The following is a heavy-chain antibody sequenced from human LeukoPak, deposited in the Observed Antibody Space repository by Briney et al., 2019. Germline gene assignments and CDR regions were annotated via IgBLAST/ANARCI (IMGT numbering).Heavy chain of an antibody. D-gene: IGHD2/OR15-2a*01. CDR1: GYSISSGYY. J-gene: IGHJ4*02. CDR2: INWNGGST. Sequence: PSETLSLTCTVSGYSISSGYYWGWIRQPPGKGLEWVSGINWNGGSTGYADSVKGRFTISRDNSENSLYLQMDSLTAEDTAVYYCTRKGSQWDFLVDYWGQGTRVAVSP. CDR3: TRKGSQWDFLVDY. V-gene: IGHV3-20*04.